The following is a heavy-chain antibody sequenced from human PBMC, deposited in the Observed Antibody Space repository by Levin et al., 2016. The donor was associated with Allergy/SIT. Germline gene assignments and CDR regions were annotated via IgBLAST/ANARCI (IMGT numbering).Heavy chain of an antibody. Sequence: WVRQAPGQGLEWMGGIIPIFGTANYAQKFQGRVTITADESTSTAYMELSSLRSEDTAVYYCARDTPGSSSWGYWGQGTLVTVSS. CDR2: IIPIFGTA. V-gene: IGHV1-69*01. J-gene: IGHJ4*02. CDR3: ARDTPGSSSWGY. D-gene: IGHD6-13*01.